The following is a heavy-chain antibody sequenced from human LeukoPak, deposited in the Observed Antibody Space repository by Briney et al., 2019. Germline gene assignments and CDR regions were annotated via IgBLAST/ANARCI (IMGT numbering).Heavy chain of an antibody. Sequence: GESLKISCKGSGYSFTSYWIGWVRQMPGKGLEWMGIIYPGDSDTRYSPSFQGQVTISADKSIITAYLQWSSLKASDTAMYYCARLKGRIAVASKVADYWGQGTLVTVSS. J-gene: IGHJ4*02. CDR2: IYPGDSDT. V-gene: IGHV5-51*01. D-gene: IGHD6-19*01. CDR1: GYSFTSYW. CDR3: ARLKGRIAVASKVADY.